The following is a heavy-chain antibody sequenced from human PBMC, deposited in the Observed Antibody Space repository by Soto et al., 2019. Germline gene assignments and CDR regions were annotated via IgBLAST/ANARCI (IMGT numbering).Heavy chain of an antibody. Sequence: QLQLQESGSGLVKPSQTLSLTCAVSGGSISSGGYSWSWIRQPPGKGLEWIGYIYHSGSTYYNPSLKSRVTISVDRSKNQFSLKLSSVTAADTAVYYCARAYGDYDFSEYYFDYWGQGTLVTVSS. V-gene: IGHV4-30-2*01. CDR3: ARAYGDYDFSEYYFDY. CDR2: IYHSGST. CDR1: GGSISSGGYS. D-gene: IGHD4-17*01. J-gene: IGHJ4*02.